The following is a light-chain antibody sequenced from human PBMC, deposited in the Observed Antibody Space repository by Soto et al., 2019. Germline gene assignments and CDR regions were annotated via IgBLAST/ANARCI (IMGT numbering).Light chain of an antibody. CDR2: EVS. CDR3: SSYTSSSNVV. V-gene: IGLV2-14*01. CDR1: SSDVGGYNY. J-gene: IGLJ2*01. Sequence: QSALTQPASVSGSPGQSITISCTGTSSDVGGYNYVSWYQQHPGKAPKLMIYEVSNRSSGVSYRFSGSKSGNTASLTISGLQAEDEVDYYCSSYTSSSNVVFCVGTKVTDL.